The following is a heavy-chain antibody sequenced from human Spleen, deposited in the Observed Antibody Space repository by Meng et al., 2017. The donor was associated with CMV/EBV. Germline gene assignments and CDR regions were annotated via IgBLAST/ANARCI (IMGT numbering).Heavy chain of an antibody. V-gene: IGHV1-69*02. CDR2: IIPMLDIA. Sequence: SVKVSCKASGATFSSYIISWVRQAPGQGLEWMGRIIPMLDIANYAQKFQGRVTITAVKSTTTAYMDLSSLRSEDTAVYYCERKDSIVVVPAATPYIDYWGQGTLVTVSS. CDR1: GATFSSYI. J-gene: IGHJ4*02. D-gene: IGHD2-2*01. CDR3: ERKDSIVVVPAATPYIDY.